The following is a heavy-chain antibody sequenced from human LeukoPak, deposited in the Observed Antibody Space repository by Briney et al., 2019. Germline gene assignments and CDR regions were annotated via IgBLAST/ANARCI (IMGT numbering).Heavy chain of an antibody. Sequence: SETLSLTCTVSGGSISSHYWTWIRQPPGKGLDWIGYIYYTGSTVYNPSLEGRVTLSVDTSKNQISLKLNSVTEADTAVYFCARNIAFCDGDCYNYFDFWGQGALVTVSS. CDR2: IYYTGST. D-gene: IGHD2-21*02. V-gene: IGHV4-59*11. CDR1: GGSISSHY. J-gene: IGHJ4*02. CDR3: ARNIAFCDGDCYNYFDF.